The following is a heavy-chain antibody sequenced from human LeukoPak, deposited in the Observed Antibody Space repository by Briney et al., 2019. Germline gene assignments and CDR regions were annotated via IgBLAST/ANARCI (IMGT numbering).Heavy chain of an antibody. Sequence: SVKVSCKASGGTFSSYAISGVRQAPGQGLDWMGRIIPIIGTANYAHKFQGRVTLTRDTSISTAYMELGRLRSDDTAVYYCARGGSGSYFSWLDPWGQGTLVTVSS. CDR2: IIPIIGTA. D-gene: IGHD3-10*01. CDR1: GGTFSSYA. V-gene: IGHV1-69*04. CDR3: ARGGSGSYFSWLDP. J-gene: IGHJ5*02.